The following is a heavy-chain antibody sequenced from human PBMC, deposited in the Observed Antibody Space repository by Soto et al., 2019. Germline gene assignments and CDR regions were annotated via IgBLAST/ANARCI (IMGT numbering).Heavy chain of an antibody. CDR2: IIPIFGTA. Sequence: QVQLVQSGAEVKKPGSSVKVSCKASGGTFSSYAISWVRQAPGQGLEWMGGIIPIFGTANYAQKFQGRVTITADESTSTAYMELSSLRSEDTAVYYCARDRVEMATIGKGASYYYGMDVWGQGTTVTVSS. V-gene: IGHV1-69*12. D-gene: IGHD5-12*01. CDR1: GGTFSSYA. CDR3: ARDRVEMATIGKGASYYYGMDV. J-gene: IGHJ6*02.